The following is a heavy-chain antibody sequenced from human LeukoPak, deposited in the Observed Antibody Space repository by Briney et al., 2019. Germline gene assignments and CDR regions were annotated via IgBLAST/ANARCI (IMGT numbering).Heavy chain of an antibody. CDR2: MSGSGGST. CDR1: GFTFSSYA. Sequence: GGSLRLSCAASGFTFSSYAMSWVRQAPGKGLEWVSAMSGSGGSTYYADSVKGRFTISRDNSKNTLYLQMNSLRAEDTAVYYCAKDLEVRWFGELLTGLFDSWGQGTLVTVSS. V-gene: IGHV3-23*01. CDR3: AKDLEVRWFGELLTGLFDS. J-gene: IGHJ4*02. D-gene: IGHD3-10*01.